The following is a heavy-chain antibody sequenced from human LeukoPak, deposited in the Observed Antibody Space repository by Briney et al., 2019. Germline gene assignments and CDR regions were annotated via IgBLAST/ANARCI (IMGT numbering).Heavy chain of an antibody. V-gene: IGHV3-7*03. D-gene: IGHD6-13*01. CDR2: IKQDGSEK. CDR3: GRSGSSSWFDAFDI. Sequence: GGSLRLPCAASGFTFSSYWMSWVRQAPGKGLEWVANIKQDGSEKYYVDSVKGRFTISRDNAKNSLYLQMNSLRAEDTAVYYCGRSGSSSWFDAFDIWGQGTMVTVSS. J-gene: IGHJ3*02. CDR1: GFTFSSYW.